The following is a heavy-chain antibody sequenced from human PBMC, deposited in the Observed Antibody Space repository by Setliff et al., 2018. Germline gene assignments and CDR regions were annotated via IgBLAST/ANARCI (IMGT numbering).Heavy chain of an antibody. J-gene: IGHJ6*03. CDR1: GGTFSSYG. CDR2: TIPMFGTT. CDR3: AREGVDTRSSTDYRYYMDV. V-gene: IGHV1-69*05. Sequence: SVKVSCKASGGTFSSYGITWVRQAPGQGLEWMGGTIPMFGTTNYAQKFQGRVTIITDASTSTSYMALSSLTSADTAVYYCAREGVDTRSSTDYRYYMDVWAKGPRSPSP. D-gene: IGHD5-18*01.